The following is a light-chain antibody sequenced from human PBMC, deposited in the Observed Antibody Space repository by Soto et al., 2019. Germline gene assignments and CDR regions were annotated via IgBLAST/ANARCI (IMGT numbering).Light chain of an antibody. J-gene: IGKJ1*01. CDR3: QQRSNWLWT. CDR1: QSVSSY. V-gene: IGKV3-11*01. CDR2: DTS. Sequence: ELGITQSPAPPSVSPGERATLSWRASQSVSSYLAWYQQKPGQAPRLLIYDTSKRAIGIPARFSGGGSGTDFTLTIRSLEPEDFAVYYCQQRSNWLWTFGQGTKVDI.